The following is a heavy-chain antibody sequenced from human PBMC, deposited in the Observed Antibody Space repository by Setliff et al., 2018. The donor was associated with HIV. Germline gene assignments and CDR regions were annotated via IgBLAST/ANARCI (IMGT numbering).Heavy chain of an antibody. CDR3: ARLWDTELGDY. J-gene: IGHJ4*02. CDR1: GGSISSSDW. Sequence: KPSETLSLTCAVSGGSISSSDWWSWVRQPPGKGLEWIGSIYHSGSTYYNPSLKSRVTISVDTSKNQFSLKLSSVTAADTAVYYCARLWDTELGDYWGQGTLVTVSS. CDR2: IYHSGST. V-gene: IGHV4-4*02. D-gene: IGHD5-18*01.